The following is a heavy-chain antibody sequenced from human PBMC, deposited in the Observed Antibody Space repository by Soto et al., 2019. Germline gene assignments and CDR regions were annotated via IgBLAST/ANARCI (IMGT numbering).Heavy chain of an antibody. CDR1: GLTFQNYS. J-gene: IGHJ4*02. V-gene: IGHV3-30*03. CDR2: TSYDGGKN. CDR3: ARVESSGAAKYFIDY. D-gene: IGHD3-10*01. Sequence: GGSLRLSCAASGLTFQNYSMHWVRQAPGKGLEWVAVTSYDGGKNFYADSVKGRFTISRDNSKNTLYLQMNSLRAGDTAIYYCARVESSGAAKYFIDYWGQGTLVTVSS.